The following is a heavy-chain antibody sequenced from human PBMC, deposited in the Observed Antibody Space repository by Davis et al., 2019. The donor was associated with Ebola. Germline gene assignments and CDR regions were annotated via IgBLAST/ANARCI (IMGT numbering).Heavy chain of an antibody. J-gene: IGHJ3*02. Sequence: PGGSLRLSCAASGFTFSSYWMSWVRQAPGKGLEWVANIKQDGSEKYYVDSVKGRFTISRDNAKNSLYLQMNSLRAEDTAVYYCARDLEIGVVAVAGLDAFDIWGQGTMVTVSS. CDR3: ARDLEIGVVAVAGLDAFDI. CDR1: GFTFSSYW. CDR2: IKQDGSEK. D-gene: IGHD6-19*01. V-gene: IGHV3-7*03.